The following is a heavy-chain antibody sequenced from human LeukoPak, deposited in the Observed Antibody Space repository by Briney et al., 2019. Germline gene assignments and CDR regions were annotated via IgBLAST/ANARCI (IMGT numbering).Heavy chain of an antibody. CDR3: ARDGEFGWGPETFDY. CDR1: GYTFTSYG. CDR2: ISAYNGNT. J-gene: IGHJ4*02. Sequence: ASVKVSCKASGYTFTSYGISWVRQAPGQGLEWMGWISAYNGNTNYAQKLQGRVTMTTDTSTSTAYMELRSLRSDDTAVYYCARDGEFGWGPETFDYWGQGTLVTVSS. V-gene: IGHV1-18*01. D-gene: IGHD3-10*01.